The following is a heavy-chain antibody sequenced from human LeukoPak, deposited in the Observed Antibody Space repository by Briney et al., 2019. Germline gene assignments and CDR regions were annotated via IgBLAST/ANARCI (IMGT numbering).Heavy chain of an antibody. CDR3: ARNPQYCSRTSCYSLPHLPNDY. CDR2: ISAYNGNT. CDR1: GYTFTSYG. V-gene: IGHV1-18*01. Sequence: SVKVSCKASGYTFTSYGISWVRQAPGQGLEWMGWISAYNGNTNYAQKLQGRVTMTTDTSTSTAYMELRSLRSDDTAVYYCARNPQYCSRTSCYSLPHLPNDYWGQGTLVTVSS. J-gene: IGHJ4*02. D-gene: IGHD2-2*01.